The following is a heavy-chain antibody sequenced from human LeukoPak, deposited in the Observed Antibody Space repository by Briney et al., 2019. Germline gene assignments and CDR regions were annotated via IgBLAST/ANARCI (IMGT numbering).Heavy chain of an antibody. D-gene: IGHD3-22*01. CDR1: GFTFSSYA. V-gene: IGHV3-30-3*01. J-gene: IGHJ4*02. Sequence: GGSLRLSCAASGFTFSSYAMHWVRQAPGKGLEWVAVISYDGSNKYYADSVKGRFTISRDNSKNTLYLQMNSLRAEDTAVYYCARTDVWYYDGSGYLYWGQGTLVTVSS. CDR3: ARTDVWYYDGSGYLY. CDR2: ISYDGSNK.